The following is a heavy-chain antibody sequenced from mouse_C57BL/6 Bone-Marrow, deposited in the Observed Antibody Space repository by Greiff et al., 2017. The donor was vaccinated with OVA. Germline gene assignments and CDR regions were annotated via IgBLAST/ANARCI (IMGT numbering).Heavy chain of an antibody. CDR3: ARWGGVCRYYAMDY. CDR2: IYPRSGNT. V-gene: IGHV1-81*01. D-gene: IGHD1-1*02. J-gene: IGHJ4*01. CDR1: GYTFTSYG. Sequence: QVQLQQSGAELARPGASVKLSCKASGYTFTSYGISWVKQRTGQGLEWIGEIYPRSGNTYYNEKFKGKATLTADKSSSTAYMELRSLTSEDSAVYFCARWGGVCRYYAMDYWGQGTSVTVSS.